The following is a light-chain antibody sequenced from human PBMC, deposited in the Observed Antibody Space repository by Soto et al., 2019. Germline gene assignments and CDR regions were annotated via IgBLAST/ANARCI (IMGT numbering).Light chain of an antibody. CDR3: QQSYSSPPT. CDR2: AAS. CDR1: QSISSY. Sequence: DIQLTQSPSSVSASVGDRVTITCRASQSISSYVNWYQQKPGRAPKLLIDAASRLQSGVPSRCSGSRAGPDFTLTISSLQPEDFATYYCQQSYSSPPTFGQGTKVDI. J-gene: IGKJ1*01. V-gene: IGKV1-39*01.